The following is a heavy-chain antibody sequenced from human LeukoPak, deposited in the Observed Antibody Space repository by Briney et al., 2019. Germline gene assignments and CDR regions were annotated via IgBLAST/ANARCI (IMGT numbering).Heavy chain of an antibody. D-gene: IGHD2-2*01. Sequence: PGGSLRLSCATSGFTFNNNAMSWVRQAPGKGVEWVSAINGGGDATEYAGSVKGRFTISRDNSKNTLYLQMNSLRPDDTAVYYCARCTASCYANAFDVWGQGTLLTVSS. CDR2: INGGGDAT. V-gene: IGHV3-23*01. J-gene: IGHJ3*01. CDR3: ARCTASCYANAFDV. CDR1: GFTFNNNA.